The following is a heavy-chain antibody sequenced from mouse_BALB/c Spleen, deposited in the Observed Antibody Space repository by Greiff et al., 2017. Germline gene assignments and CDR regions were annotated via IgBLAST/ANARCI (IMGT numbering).Heavy chain of an antibody. CDR3: ARSGDCGSSFDY. V-gene: IGHV5-17*02. Sequence: EVQRVESGGGLVQPGGSRKLSCAASGFTFSSFGMHWVRQAPEKGLEWVAYISSGSSTIYYADTVKGRFTISRDNPKNTLFLQMTSLRSEDTAMYYCARSGDCGSSFDYWGQGTTLTVSS. J-gene: IGHJ2*01. D-gene: IGHD1-1*01. CDR2: ISSGSSTI. CDR1: GFTFSSFG.